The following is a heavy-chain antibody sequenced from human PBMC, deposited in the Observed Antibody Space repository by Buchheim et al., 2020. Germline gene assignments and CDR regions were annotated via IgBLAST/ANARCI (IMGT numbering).Heavy chain of an antibody. D-gene: IGHD6-13*01. CDR3: AKASSAGNYYYGMDV. CDR1: GGSISGDNW. J-gene: IGHJ6*02. Sequence: QVQLQESGPGLVKPSGTLSLTCAVSGGSISGDNWWSWVRQTPEKGLEWIGEIYHHGSTNYNPSLTSQVTISVEKSKDQFSLKVNSVTAADTAVYYCAKASSAGNYYYGMDVWGQGTT. V-gene: IGHV4-4*02. CDR2: IYHHGST.